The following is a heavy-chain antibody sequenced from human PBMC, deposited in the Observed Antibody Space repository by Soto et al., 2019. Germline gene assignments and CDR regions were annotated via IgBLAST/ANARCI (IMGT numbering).Heavy chain of an antibody. V-gene: IGHV5-51*01. J-gene: IGHJ4*02. CDR1: EYTFATHW. CDR2: IYSGDSDT. CDR3: ARLELTGLDN. D-gene: IGHD1-1*01. Sequence: PGESLKISFKGSEYTFATHWIAWVRQMPGKGLEWMGVIYSGDSDTRYTASFQGRFTISTDKSFSTAYLQLNSLKASDTAIYFCARLELTGLDNWGQGTPVTVSS.